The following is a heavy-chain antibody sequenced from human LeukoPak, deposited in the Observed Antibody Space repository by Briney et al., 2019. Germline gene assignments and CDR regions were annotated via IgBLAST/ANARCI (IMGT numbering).Heavy chain of an antibody. J-gene: IGHJ6*03. V-gene: IGHV3-43D*04. CDR3: AKGYCSSTSCYPYYYYYYMDV. D-gene: IGHD2-2*01. Sequence: PGGSLRLSCAAYGFTFDDYAMHWVRQAPGKGLEWVSLISWGGGSTYYADSVKGRFTISRDNSKNSLYLQMNSLRAEDTALYYCAKGYCSSTSCYPYYYYYYMDVWGKGTMVTVSS. CDR2: ISWGGGST. CDR1: GFTFDDYA.